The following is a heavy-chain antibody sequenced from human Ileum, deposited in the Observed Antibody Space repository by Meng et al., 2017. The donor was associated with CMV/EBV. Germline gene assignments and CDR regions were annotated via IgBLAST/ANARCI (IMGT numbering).Heavy chain of an antibody. Sequence: SGTLSLTCTVSGGSISSSSYYWGWIRQPPGKGLEWIGEINHSGSNNYNPSLKSRVTISVDTSKNQFPLKLSSVTAADTAVYYCARGVKFGSGSQHAPHYFDYWGQGTLVTVSS. D-gene: IGHD5-12*01. CDR3: ARGVKFGSGSQHAPHYFDY. CDR1: GGSISSSSYY. V-gene: IGHV4-39*06. CDR2: INHSGSN. J-gene: IGHJ4*02.